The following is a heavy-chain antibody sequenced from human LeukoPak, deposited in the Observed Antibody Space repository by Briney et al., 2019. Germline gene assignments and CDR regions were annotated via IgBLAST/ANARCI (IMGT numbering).Heavy chain of an antibody. D-gene: IGHD3-3*01. V-gene: IGHV3-30-3*01. Sequence: PGGSLRLSCAASGFTFSSYAMHWVRQAPGKGLEWVAVISYDGSNKYYADSVKGRFTISRDNSKNTLYLQMNSLRAEDTAVYYCARAPDFWSGYQDYWGQGTLVTVSS. CDR3: ARAPDFWSGYQDY. CDR1: GFTFSSYA. J-gene: IGHJ4*02. CDR2: ISYDGSNK.